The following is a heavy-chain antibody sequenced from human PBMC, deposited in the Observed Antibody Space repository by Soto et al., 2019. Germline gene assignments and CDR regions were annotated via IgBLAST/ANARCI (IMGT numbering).Heavy chain of an antibody. CDR1: GGSISSGGYY. Sequence: QVQLQESGPGLVKPSQTLSLTCTVSGGSISSGGYYWSWIRQHPGKGLEWIGYIYYSGSTYYNPSLKSRVTISVDTSKNXXXLKLSSXTXAXXAXXXXAGGEGGIQLWLGWVYWGQGTLVTVSS. CDR3: AGGEGGIQLWLGWVY. J-gene: IGHJ4*02. D-gene: IGHD5-18*01. V-gene: IGHV4-31*03. CDR2: IYYSGST.